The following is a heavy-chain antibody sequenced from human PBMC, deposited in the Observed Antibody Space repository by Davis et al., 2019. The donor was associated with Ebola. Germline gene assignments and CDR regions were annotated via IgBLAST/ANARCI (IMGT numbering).Heavy chain of an antibody. Sequence: GESLKISCAASGFTFSTYSMSWVRQAPGKGLEWVSSISSDSDYIYYADSAKGRFTVSRDNAKNSLYLQMNSLRDEDTAVYYCAAADIVVVVDRTSYPHAFDTWGQGTVVTVSS. CDR1: GFTFSTYS. CDR3: AAADIVVVVDRTSYPHAFDT. CDR2: ISSDSDYI. J-gene: IGHJ3*02. V-gene: IGHV3-21*01. D-gene: IGHD2-15*01.